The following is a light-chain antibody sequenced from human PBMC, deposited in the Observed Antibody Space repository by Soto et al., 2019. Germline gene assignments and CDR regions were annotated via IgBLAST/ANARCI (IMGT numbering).Light chain of an antibody. CDR2: GNK. J-gene: IGLJ2*01. V-gene: IGLV1-40*01. Sequence: QSAVTQPPSVSGAPGQRVTISCTGSSSNIGADYDVHWYQHFPGRAPKLLIYGNKNRPSGVPDRFSGTKSGTSASLDITGLQAEDEADYYCQSFDTRLNTVVFGGGTQLTVL. CDR1: SSNIGADYD. CDR3: QSFDTRLNTVV.